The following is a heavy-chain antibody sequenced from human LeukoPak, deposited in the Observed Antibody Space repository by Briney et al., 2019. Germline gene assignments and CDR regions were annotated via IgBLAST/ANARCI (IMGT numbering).Heavy chain of an antibody. J-gene: IGHJ4*02. Sequence: SETLSLTCTVSGGSISSYHWSWIRQPAGKGLEWIGRIYTSGSTNYNPSLKSRVTMSVDTSKNQFSLKLSSVTAADTAVYYCAGETGSGSSPFDYWGQGTLVTVSS. D-gene: IGHD3-10*01. CDR1: GGSISSYH. V-gene: IGHV4-4*07. CDR3: AGETGSGSSPFDY. CDR2: IYTSGST.